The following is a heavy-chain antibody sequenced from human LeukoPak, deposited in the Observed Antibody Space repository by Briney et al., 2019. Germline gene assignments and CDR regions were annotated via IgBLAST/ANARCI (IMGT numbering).Heavy chain of an antibody. J-gene: IGHJ4*02. CDR3: ARDRGYSYGYFDY. Sequence: PSETLSLTCTVSGGSISSGSYYWSWIRQPAGMGLEWIGRIYTSGSTNYNPSLKSRVTISVDTSKNQFSLKLSSVTAADTAVYYCARDRGYSYGYFDYWGQGTLVTVSS. CDR1: GGSISSGSYY. D-gene: IGHD5-18*01. V-gene: IGHV4-61*02. CDR2: IYTSGST.